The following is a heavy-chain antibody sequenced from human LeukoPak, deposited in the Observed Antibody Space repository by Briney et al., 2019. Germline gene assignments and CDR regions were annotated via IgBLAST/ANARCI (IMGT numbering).Heavy chain of an antibody. V-gene: IGHV3-30*02. D-gene: IGHD4-17*01. CDR1: GFTLSCCG. Sequence: QPGGALRLPCAASGFTLSCCGMHWVGQAPGKGLEWVAFIRLDGRYKYYADAVKGRFTISRDNSKNTLYLQMNSLRAEDTAMYYCAKNIGDYNAHYFDYWGQGPLVTVSS. CDR3: AKNIGDYNAHYFDY. J-gene: IGHJ4*02. CDR2: IRLDGRYK.